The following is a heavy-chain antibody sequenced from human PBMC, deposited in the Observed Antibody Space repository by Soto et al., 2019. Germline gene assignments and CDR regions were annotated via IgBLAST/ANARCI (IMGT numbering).Heavy chain of an antibody. V-gene: IGHV3-23*01. CDR3: ATRAIYFDV. D-gene: IGHD2-2*01. Sequence: GGSLRLSCAASGFTFSNFAMTWVRQAPGKGLEWVSSISIIGANTFYADPVKGRFTISRDSSKNTLYLQMNSLRAEDTAVYYCATRAIYFDVWGQGTWVTVAS. J-gene: IGHJ4*02. CDR2: ISIIGANT. CDR1: GFTFSNFA.